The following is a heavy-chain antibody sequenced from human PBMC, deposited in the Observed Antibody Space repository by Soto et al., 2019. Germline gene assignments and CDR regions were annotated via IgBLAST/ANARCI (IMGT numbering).Heavy chain of an antibody. CDR2: IYQSGST. Sequence: SETLSLTCAVSGGCISSGGYSWSWIRQPPGKGLEWMGYIYQSGSTYYNPSLNSRVTISVDMSTNQFCLNLSSVTAADPAVYSCATGSGWYVIDHCRQGTRVTVSS. J-gene: IGHJ1*01. CDR1: GGCISSGGYS. D-gene: IGHD6-19*01. V-gene: IGHV4-30-2*01. CDR3: ATGSGWYVIDH.